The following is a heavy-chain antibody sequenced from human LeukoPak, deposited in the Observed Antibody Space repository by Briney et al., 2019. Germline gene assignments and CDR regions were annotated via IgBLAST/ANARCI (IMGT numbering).Heavy chain of an antibody. CDR2: TYYRSKWYN. CDR1: GDSVSSNSAA. V-gene: IGHV6-1*01. J-gene: IGHJ6*02. Sequence: SQTLSLTCAISGDSVSSNSAAWNWIRQSPSRGLEWLGRTYYRSKWYNDYAVSVKSRITINPDTSKNQFSLQLNSVTPEDTAVYYCARDQAAVAGPGAYYYGMDVWGQGTTVTVSS. CDR3: ARDQAAVAGPGAYYYGMDV. D-gene: IGHD6-19*01.